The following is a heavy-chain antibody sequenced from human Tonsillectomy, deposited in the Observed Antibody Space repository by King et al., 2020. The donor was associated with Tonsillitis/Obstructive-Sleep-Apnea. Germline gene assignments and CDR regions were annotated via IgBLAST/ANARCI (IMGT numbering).Heavy chain of an antibody. D-gene: IGHD1-7*01. Sequence: EVQLVESGGGLVQPGGSLRLSCSASGFTFSSYAMHWVRQAPGKGLEYVLVISSNGGRTYYADSVKGRFTISRDNSKNTLHLQMSILRAEDTAVYYCVKVHNWNYLGGAFDIWGQGTMVTGSS. CDR2: ISSNGGRT. CDR1: GFTFSSYA. J-gene: IGHJ3*02. CDR3: VKVHNWNYLGGAFDI. V-gene: IGHV3-64D*06.